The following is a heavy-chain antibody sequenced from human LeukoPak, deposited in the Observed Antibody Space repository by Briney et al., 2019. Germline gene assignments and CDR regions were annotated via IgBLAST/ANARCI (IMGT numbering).Heavy chain of an antibody. CDR2: IYSGGST. D-gene: IGHD3-22*01. CDR3: AKDRERYSSGYYLGVDY. CDR1: GFTVSSNY. Sequence: GGSLRLSCAASGFTVSSNYMSWVRQAPGKGLEWVSVIYSGGSTYYADSVKGRFTISRDNSKNTLYLQMNSLRAEDTAVYYCAKDRERYSSGYYLGVDYWGQGTLVTVSS. J-gene: IGHJ4*02. V-gene: IGHV3-66*01.